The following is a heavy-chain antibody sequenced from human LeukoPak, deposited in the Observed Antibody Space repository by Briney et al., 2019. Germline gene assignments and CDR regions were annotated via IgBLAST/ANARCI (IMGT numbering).Heavy chain of an antibody. V-gene: IGHV4-34*01. Sequence: SEILSLTCAVYGGTFSGYYWTWIRQPLGKGLEWIGEINHSGSTTYNPSLKSRVTISVDTSKNQFSLKLSSVTAADTAVYYCASEYYYYDMDVWGQGTTDTVSS. CDR1: GGTFSGYY. J-gene: IGHJ6*02. D-gene: IGHD6-6*01. CDR3: ASEYYYYDMDV. CDR2: INHSGST.